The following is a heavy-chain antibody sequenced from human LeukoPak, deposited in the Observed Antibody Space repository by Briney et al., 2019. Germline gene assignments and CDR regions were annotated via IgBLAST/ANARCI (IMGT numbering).Heavy chain of an antibody. D-gene: IGHD3-3*01. Sequence: ASQTLSLTCTVSGGSISSGGYYWGWTRQPPGKGLEWIGSIYYSGSTYYNPSLKSRVTISVDTSKNQFSLKLSSVTAADTAVYYCARLPTAYDFWTGGVFDYWGQGALVTVSS. CDR1: GGSISSGGYY. V-gene: IGHV4-39*01. J-gene: IGHJ4*02. CDR3: ARLPTAYDFWTGGVFDY. CDR2: IYYSGST.